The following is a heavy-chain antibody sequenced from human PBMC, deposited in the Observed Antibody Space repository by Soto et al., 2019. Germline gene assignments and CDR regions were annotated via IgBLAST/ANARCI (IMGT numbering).Heavy chain of an antibody. CDR2: ISSRIGYV. V-gene: IGHV3-21*01. CDR1: GFTFSSYS. Sequence: GSVILSYAASGFTFSSYSMNWVRQAPGKGLEWVSSISSRIGYVYYADSVKGRFTISRDNAKNSLYLQMNSLRAEDTAVYYCARVAEVEYYDFWSGYSNDAFDIWGQGTMVTVSS. J-gene: IGHJ3*02. CDR3: ARVAEVEYYDFWSGYSNDAFDI. D-gene: IGHD3-3*01.